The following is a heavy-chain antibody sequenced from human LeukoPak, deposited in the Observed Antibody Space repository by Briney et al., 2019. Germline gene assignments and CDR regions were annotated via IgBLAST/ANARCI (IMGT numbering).Heavy chain of an antibody. J-gene: IGHJ4*02. CDR3: ARARWATCHFDY. D-gene: IGHD1-26*01. CDR2: INPSGGST. Sequence: ASVKVSCKASGYTFTSYFMHWVRQAPGQGLEWMGIINPSGGSTSYAQKFQGRVTMTRDTSTSTVYMELSSLRSEDTAVYYCARARWATCHFDYWGQGTLVTLSS. V-gene: IGHV1-46*01. CDR1: GYTFTSYF.